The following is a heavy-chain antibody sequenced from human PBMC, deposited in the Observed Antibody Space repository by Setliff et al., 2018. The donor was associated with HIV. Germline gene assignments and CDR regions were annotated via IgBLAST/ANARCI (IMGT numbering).Heavy chain of an antibody. CDR3: ARIHSSADYYYMDV. Sequence: SGPTLVNPPQTLTLTCTFSGFSLSTSGVGVGWIRQPPGKALEWLALIYWDDDKRYSPSLKSRLTITKDTSKNQVVLTMTNMDPVDTATYYCARIHSSADYYYMDVWGKGTTVTVSS. CDR2: IYWDDDK. V-gene: IGHV2-5*02. D-gene: IGHD6-19*01. J-gene: IGHJ6*03. CDR1: GFSLSTSGVG.